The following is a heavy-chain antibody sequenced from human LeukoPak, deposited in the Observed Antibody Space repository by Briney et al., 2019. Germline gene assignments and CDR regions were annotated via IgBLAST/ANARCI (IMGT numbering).Heavy chain of an antibody. Sequence: GGSLRLSCAGSGFIFNNYAMHWVRQPPGKGLEWVSGISWNSGTIDYAGSVRGRFTISRDDAKNSLYLQMDSLRVEDTAFYYCAKDNRRHYTSGPNPDSLHWGQGALVTVSS. V-gene: IGHV3-9*01. CDR1: GFIFNNYA. CDR3: AKDNRRHYTSGPNPDSLH. D-gene: IGHD6-19*01. CDR2: ISWNSGTI. J-gene: IGHJ4*02.